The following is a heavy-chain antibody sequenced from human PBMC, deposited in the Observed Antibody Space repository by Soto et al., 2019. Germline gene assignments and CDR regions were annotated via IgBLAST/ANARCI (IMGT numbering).Heavy chain of an antibody. V-gene: IGHV4-34*01. Sequence: QVQLQQWGAGLLKPSETLSLTCAVYGGSFSGYYWSWIRQPPGKGLEWIGEINHSGSTNYNPSLKSRITISVDTSKNQFYLQLRSVTAADTAVYYCARGAENIDYWGQGTLVTVSS. CDR2: INHSGST. CDR1: GGSFSGYY. J-gene: IGHJ4*02. CDR3: ARGAENIDY.